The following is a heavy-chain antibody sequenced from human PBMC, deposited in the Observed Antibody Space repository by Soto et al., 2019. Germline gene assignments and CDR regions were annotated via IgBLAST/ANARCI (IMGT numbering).Heavy chain of an antibody. V-gene: IGHV1-18*01. Sequence: QVQLVQSGAEVKKPGASVKVSCKASGYTFTSYGISWVRQAPGQGLEWMGWISAYNGNTNYAQKLQGRVTMTTDTFTSTAYMELRSLRSDDTAVYYCARDGLFDSIAARHNWFDPWGQGTLVTVSS. J-gene: IGHJ5*02. CDR3: ARDGLFDSIAARHNWFDP. CDR1: GYTFTSYG. D-gene: IGHD6-6*01. CDR2: ISAYNGNT.